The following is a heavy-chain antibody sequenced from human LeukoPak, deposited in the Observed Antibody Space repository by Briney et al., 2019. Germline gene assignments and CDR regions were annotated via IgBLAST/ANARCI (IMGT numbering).Heavy chain of an antibody. J-gene: IGHJ6*02. CDR1: GFTFSDYS. D-gene: IGHD5/OR15-5a*01. V-gene: IGHV3-21*01. CDR3: ARSRSVSNYKGMDV. CDR2: ISSSSDYI. Sequence: GGSLRLSCPASGFTFSDYSMSWVRQAPGKGLEWVSSISSSSDYIYYADSVKGRLTISRDNARNSLYLQMNSLRAEDTAVYHCARSRSVSNYKGMDVWGQGTTVTVSS.